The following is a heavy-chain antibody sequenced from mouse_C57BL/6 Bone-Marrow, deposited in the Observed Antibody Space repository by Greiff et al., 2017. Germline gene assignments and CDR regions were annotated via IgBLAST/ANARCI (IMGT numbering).Heavy chain of an antibody. D-gene: IGHD1-1*01. CDR2: IDPETGGT. Sequence: QVHVKQSGAELVRPGASVTLSCKASGYTFTDYEMHWVKQTPVHGLEWIGAIDPETGGTAYNQKFKGKAILTADKSSSTAYMELRSLTSEDSAVYYCTRGDYGSSDAMDYWGQGTSVTVSS. J-gene: IGHJ4*01. CDR1: GYTFTDYE. V-gene: IGHV1-15*01. CDR3: TRGDYGSSDAMDY.